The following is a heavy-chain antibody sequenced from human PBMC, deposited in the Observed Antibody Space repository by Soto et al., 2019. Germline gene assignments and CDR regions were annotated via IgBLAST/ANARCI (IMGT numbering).Heavy chain of an antibody. D-gene: IGHD2-2*01. V-gene: IGHV3-30*18. J-gene: IGHJ4*02. CDR1: GFTFSSYG. Sequence: SGGSXRLSCAASGFTFSSYGMHWVRQAPGKGLEWVAVISYDGSNKYYADSVKGRFTISRDNSKNTLYLQMNSLRAEDTAVYYCSKDHLYQLGNPQDYWGQGTLVTVSS. CDR2: ISYDGSNK. CDR3: SKDHLYQLGNPQDY.